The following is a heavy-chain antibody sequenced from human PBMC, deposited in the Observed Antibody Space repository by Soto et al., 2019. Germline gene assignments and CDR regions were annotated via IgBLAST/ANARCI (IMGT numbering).Heavy chain of an antibody. CDR1: GGSFSGYY. Sequence: SETLSLTCAVYGGSFSGYYWSWIRQPPGKGLEWIGEINHSGSTNYNPSLKSRVTISVDTSKNQFSLKLSSVTAADTAVYYCAIKGGGYILTGYYDYRFDYWGQGTLVTVSS. J-gene: IGHJ4*02. CDR3: AIKGGGYILTGYYDYRFDY. CDR2: INHSGST. D-gene: IGHD3-9*01. V-gene: IGHV4-34*01.